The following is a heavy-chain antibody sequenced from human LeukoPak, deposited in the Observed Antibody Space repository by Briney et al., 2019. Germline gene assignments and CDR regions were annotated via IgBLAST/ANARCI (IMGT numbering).Heavy chain of an antibody. CDR3: AKKTWDIVATIEDY. CDR1: GFTFTTYW. J-gene: IGHJ4*02. Sequence: GGSLRLSCAASGFTFTTYWMSWVRQAPGKGLEWVANMKPDGSEIFYVDSVKGRFTISRDNAMNTLYLQMNSLRAEDTAVYYCAKKTWDIVATIEDYWGQGTLVTVSS. CDR2: MKPDGSEI. D-gene: IGHD5-12*01. V-gene: IGHV3-7*03.